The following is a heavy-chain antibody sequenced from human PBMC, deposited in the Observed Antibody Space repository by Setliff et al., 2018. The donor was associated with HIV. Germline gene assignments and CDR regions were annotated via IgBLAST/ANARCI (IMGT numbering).Heavy chain of an antibody. CDR2: ISPIIGNA. Sequence: SVKVSCKASGGTFSSYAITWVRQAPGQGLEWMGGISPIIGNANYAQKFQGRITITADKSTSTAYMELSSLRSEDTAVYYCASTSSTKTLPDAFDIWGQGTMVT. D-gene: IGHD2-2*01. CDR1: GGTFSSYA. J-gene: IGHJ3*02. CDR3: ASTSSTKTLPDAFDI. V-gene: IGHV1-69*10.